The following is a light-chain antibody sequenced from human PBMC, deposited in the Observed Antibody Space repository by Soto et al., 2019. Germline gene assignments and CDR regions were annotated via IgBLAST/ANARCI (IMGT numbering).Light chain of an antibody. CDR2: AAS. Sequence: DIQMTQSTSSLSASLGDRVTITCRASQSISSYLNWYQQKPGKAPKLLIYAASSLQSGVPSRFSGSGSGTDFTLTISSLQPEDFATYYCQPSYSTPPATSGPGSKVDI. J-gene: IGKJ3*01. CDR3: QPSYSTPPAT. CDR1: QSISSY. V-gene: IGKV1-39*01.